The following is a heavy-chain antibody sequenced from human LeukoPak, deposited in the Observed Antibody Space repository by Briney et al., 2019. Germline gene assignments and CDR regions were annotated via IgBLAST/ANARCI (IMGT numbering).Heavy chain of an antibody. J-gene: IGHJ5*02. D-gene: IGHD3-10*01. CDR1: GYTFTNYG. V-gene: IGHV1-18*01. CDR3: ASSGSRDNWFDP. CDR2: ISVYNGNT. Sequence: ASVKVSCKASGYTFTNYGISWVRQAPGQGLEWMGWISVYNGNTNYAQKFHGRVTMTTDTSTTTAYMELRSLRSDDTALCYCASSGSRDNWFDPWGQGTLVTVSS.